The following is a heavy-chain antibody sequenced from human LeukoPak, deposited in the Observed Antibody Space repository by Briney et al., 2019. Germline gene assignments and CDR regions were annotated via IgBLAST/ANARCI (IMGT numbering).Heavy chain of an antibody. D-gene: IGHD3-22*01. Sequence: GGSLRLSCAASGFTFSSYGMHWVSQAPGKGLEWVAVISYDGSNKYYADSVKGRFTISRDNSKNTLYLQMNSLRAEDTAVYYCAKDPGYYDNTDAFDIWGQGTMVTVSS. V-gene: IGHV3-30*18. J-gene: IGHJ3*02. CDR3: AKDPGYYDNTDAFDI. CDR2: ISYDGSNK. CDR1: GFTFSSYG.